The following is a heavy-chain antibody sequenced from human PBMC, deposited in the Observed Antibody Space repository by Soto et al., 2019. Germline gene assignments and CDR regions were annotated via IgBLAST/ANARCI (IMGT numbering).Heavy chain of an antibody. CDR2: IYYSGST. D-gene: IGHD5-18*01. V-gene: IGHV4-59*01. CDR1: GGSISSYY. J-gene: IGHJ5*01. Sequence: PSETLSLPCTVSGGSISSYYWSWIRQPPGKGLEWIGYIYYSGSTNYNPSLKSRVTISVDTSKNQFSLKLSSVTAADTAVYYCARDSLIGYSHGWFDSWGQGPLVTVSS. CDR3: ARDSLIGYSHGWFDS.